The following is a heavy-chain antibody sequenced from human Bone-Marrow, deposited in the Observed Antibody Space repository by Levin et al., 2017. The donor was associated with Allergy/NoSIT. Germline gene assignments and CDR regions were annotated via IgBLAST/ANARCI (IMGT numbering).Heavy chain of an antibody. CDR2: ISSSGDST. V-gene: IGHV3-23*01. J-gene: IGHJ4*02. Sequence: PGASVKVSCAASGFTLTNFAMTWVRQPPGKGLEWVSLISSSGDSTYYADSVRGRFTVSRDTSKSTVYLQMNSLRAEDTAVYYCAKDVRRGGGGSDCWGQGTLVTVSS. D-gene: IGHD2-15*01. CDR1: GFTLTNFA. CDR3: AKDVRRGGGGSDC.